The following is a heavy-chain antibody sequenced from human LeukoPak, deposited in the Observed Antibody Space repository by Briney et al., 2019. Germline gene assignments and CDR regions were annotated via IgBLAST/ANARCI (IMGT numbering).Heavy chain of an antibody. CDR2: VSGSGGST. CDR3: ARALRFSSSDYFFHY. D-gene: IGHD3-22*01. Sequence: GGSLRLSCAASGFTFSSYAMSWVRQAPGKGPEWVSAVSGSGGSTYYADSVKGRFTISRDNSKNTLYLQMNSLKTEDTAVYYCARALRFSSSDYFFHYWGQGTLVTVSS. CDR1: GFTFSSYA. V-gene: IGHV3-23*01. J-gene: IGHJ4*02.